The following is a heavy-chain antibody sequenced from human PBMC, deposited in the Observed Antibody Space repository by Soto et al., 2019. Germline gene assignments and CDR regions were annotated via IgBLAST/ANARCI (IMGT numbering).Heavy chain of an antibody. J-gene: IGHJ4*02. Sequence: SETLSLTCTVSGGYISSSSYYWGWIRQPPGKGLEWIGSIYYSGSTYYNPSLKSRVTISVDTSKNQFSLKLSTVTAADTAVYYCASRGPHSSVWYLFGYCGQGTLVTVPS. CDR1: GGYISSSSYY. V-gene: IGHV4-39*01. CDR2: IYYSGST. CDR3: ASRGPHSSVWYLFGY. D-gene: IGHD6-19*01.